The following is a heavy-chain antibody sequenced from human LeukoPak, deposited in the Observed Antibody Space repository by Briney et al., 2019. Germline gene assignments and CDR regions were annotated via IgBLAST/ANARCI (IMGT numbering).Heavy chain of an antibody. CDR2: IKQDGSET. V-gene: IGHV3-7*01. Sequence: GGSLRLSCAASGVTFSNNWMSWVRQVPGKGLEWVAHIKQDGSETYYVDSVKGRFTISRDNAKNSLYLQMDSLRAEDTAVYYCARLGSKWSFDYWGQGTLVTVSS. CDR1: GVTFSNNW. CDR3: ARLGSKWSFDY. J-gene: IGHJ4*02. D-gene: IGHD2-15*01.